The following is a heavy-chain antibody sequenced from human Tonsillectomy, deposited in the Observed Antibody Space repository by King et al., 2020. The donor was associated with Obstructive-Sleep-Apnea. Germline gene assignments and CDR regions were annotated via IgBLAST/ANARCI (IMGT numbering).Heavy chain of an antibody. Sequence: VQLQESGPGLVKPSETLSLTCSVSGGSISSYHWSWIRQPPGKGLEWIGYIYNSGSTNYKPSLKSRVTISVDTSKNQFSLKLSSVTAADTAVYYCASLGVDYDILTGHTRHRDWFDPWGQGTLVTVSS. CDR2: IYNSGST. CDR3: ASLGVDYDILTGHTRHRDWFDP. J-gene: IGHJ5*02. D-gene: IGHD3-9*01. CDR1: GGSISSYH. V-gene: IGHV4-59*01.